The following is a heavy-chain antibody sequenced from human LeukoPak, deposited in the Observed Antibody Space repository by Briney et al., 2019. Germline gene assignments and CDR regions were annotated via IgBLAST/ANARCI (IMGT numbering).Heavy chain of an antibody. CDR3: ARPGITIRYGMDV. D-gene: IGHD1-7*01. Sequence: GGSLRLSCAASGFSVSNNYMSWVRQAPGKGLEWVSVLYSGGSTDYADSVRGRFTISRDNSKNTLHLQMNSLRAEDTAVYYCARPGITIRYGMDVWGQGTTVTVSS. CDR2: LYSGGST. J-gene: IGHJ6*02. CDR1: GFSVSNNY. V-gene: IGHV3-53*01.